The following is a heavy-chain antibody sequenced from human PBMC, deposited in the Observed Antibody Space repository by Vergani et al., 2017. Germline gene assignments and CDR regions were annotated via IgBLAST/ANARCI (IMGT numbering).Heavy chain of an antibody. CDR3: GKGSDNDN. J-gene: IGHJ4*02. CDR2: IKNDGGNS. Sequence: DVQWLQSGGDLVQPGGSLKLSCVASGFTFSTHAMSWVRQTPGKGLEWVSTIKNDGGNSHYADFVKGGFAISRDNSRNTLYLQMNSLGVDYTAVYYCGKGSDNDNWGQGTLVTV. V-gene: IGHV3-23*01. CDR1: GFTFSTHA. D-gene: IGHD3-3*01.